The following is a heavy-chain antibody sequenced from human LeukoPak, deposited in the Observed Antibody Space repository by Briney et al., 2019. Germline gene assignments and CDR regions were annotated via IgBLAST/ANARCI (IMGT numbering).Heavy chain of an antibody. CDR2: IYTCGST. CDR1: GGSISSYY. D-gene: IGHD5-12*01. Sequence: SETLSLTCTVSGGSISSYYWSWIRQPAGKGLEWIGRIYTCGSTNYNPSLKSRVTMSVDTSKNQFSLKLSSVTAADTAVYYCARDPPPHSGYDYFDYWGQGTLVTVSS. CDR3: ARDPPPHSGYDYFDY. J-gene: IGHJ4*02. V-gene: IGHV4-4*07.